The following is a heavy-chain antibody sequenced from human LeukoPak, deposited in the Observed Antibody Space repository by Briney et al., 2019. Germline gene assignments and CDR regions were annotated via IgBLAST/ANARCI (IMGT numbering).Heavy chain of an antibody. V-gene: IGHV1-18*01. J-gene: IGHJ3*02. Sequence: ASVKVSCKASGYTFTSYGISWVRQAPGQGLEWMGWISAYNGNTNYAQKLQGRVTMTTDTSASTAYMELRSLRSDDTAVYYCARGATIFGVDAFDIWGQGTMVTVSS. CDR1: GYTFTSYG. CDR3: ARGATIFGVDAFDI. D-gene: IGHD3-3*01. CDR2: ISAYNGNT.